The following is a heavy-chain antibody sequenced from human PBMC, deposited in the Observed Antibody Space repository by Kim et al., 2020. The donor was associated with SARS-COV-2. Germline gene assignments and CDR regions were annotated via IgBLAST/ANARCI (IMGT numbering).Heavy chain of an antibody. CDR3: ARAEGVGATTSYYYYGMDV. J-gene: IGHJ6*02. D-gene: IGHD1-26*01. Sequence: SETLSLTCTVSGGSISSYYWSWIRQPPGKGLEWIGYIYYSGSTNYNPSLKSRVTISVDTSKNQFSLKLSSVTAADTAVYYCARAEGVGATTSYYYYGMDVWGQGTTVTVSS. CDR1: GGSISSYY. CDR2: IYYSGST. V-gene: IGHV4-59*13.